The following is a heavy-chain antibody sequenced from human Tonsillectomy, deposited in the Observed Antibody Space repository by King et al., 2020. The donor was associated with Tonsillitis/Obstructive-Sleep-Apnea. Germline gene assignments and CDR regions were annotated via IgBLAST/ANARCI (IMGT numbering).Heavy chain of an antibody. CDR1: GFTFSSYG. CDR2: IWYDGSNK. D-gene: IGHD2-2*02. J-gene: IGHJ4*02. Sequence: QLVQSGGGVVQPGRSLRLSCAASGFTFSSYGMHWVRQAPGKGLEWVAVIWYDGSNKYYADSVKGRFTISRDNSKNTLYLQMNSLRAEDTAVYYCARDGDVEYQLLYANDYWGQGTLVTVSS. V-gene: IGHV3-33*01. CDR3: ARDGDVEYQLLYANDY.